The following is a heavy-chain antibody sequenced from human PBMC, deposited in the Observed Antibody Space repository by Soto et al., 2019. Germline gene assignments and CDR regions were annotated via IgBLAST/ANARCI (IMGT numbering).Heavy chain of an antibody. J-gene: IGHJ4*02. CDR2: ISSSGSTI. D-gene: IGHD6-6*01. CDR3: AREYSSSSQDY. CDR1: GFTFSSYE. Sequence: ESGGGLVQPGGSLRLSCAASGFTFSSYEMNWVRQAPGKGLEWVSYISSSGSTIYYADSVKGRFTISRDNAKNSLYLQMNSLRAEDTAVYYCAREYSSSSQDYWGQGTLVTVSS. V-gene: IGHV3-48*03.